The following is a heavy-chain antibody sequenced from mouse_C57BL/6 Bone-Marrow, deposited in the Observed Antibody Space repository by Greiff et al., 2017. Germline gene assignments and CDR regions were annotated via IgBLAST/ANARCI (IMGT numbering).Heavy chain of an antibody. J-gene: IGHJ2*01. Sequence: EVHLVESGGGLVQPGGSLSLSCAASGFTFTDYYMSWVRQPPGKALEWLGFIRNKANGYTTEYSASVKGRFTISRDNSQSILYLQMNALRAEDSATYYWASYYYGPFDYWGQGTTLTVSS. CDR3: ASYYYGPFDY. CDR2: IRNKANGYTT. D-gene: IGHD1-1*01. V-gene: IGHV7-3*01. CDR1: GFTFTDYY.